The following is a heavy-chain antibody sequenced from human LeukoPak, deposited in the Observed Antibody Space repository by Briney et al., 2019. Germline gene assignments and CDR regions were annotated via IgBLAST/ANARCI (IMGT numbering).Heavy chain of an antibody. D-gene: IGHD3-10*01. J-gene: IGHJ5*02. CDR2: INHSGST. CDR3: ARRRLRGWFDP. CDR1: GVSFSGYY. Sequence: AETLSLTCAVYGVSFSGYYWSWIRQPPGKGLEWIGEINHSGSTNYNPSLKSRVTISVDTSKNQFSLKLGSVTAADTAVYYCARRRLRGWFDPWGQGTLVTVSS. V-gene: IGHV4-34*01.